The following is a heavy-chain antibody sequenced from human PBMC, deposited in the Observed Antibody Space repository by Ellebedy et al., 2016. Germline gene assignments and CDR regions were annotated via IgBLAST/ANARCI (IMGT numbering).Heavy chain of an antibody. Sequence: ASVKVSCKASGYTLGRYGIGWVRQAPGQGLEWVGWISAYTGNTNYAKKFMGSVLFTTDTSTSTAYMDLRRVRSDDTAVYFCVRFSGSFPDYWGQGTLVTVSS. J-gene: IGHJ4*02. V-gene: IGHV1-18*01. CDR1: GYTLGRYG. CDR2: ISAYTGNT. D-gene: IGHD2-15*01. CDR3: VRFSGSFPDY.